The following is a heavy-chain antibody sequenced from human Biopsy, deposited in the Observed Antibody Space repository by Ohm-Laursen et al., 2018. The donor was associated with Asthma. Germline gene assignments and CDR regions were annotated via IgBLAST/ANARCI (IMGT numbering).Heavy chain of an antibody. J-gene: IGHJ5*02. CDR1: GFAFNNSS. D-gene: IGHD3-22*01. CDR2: ISASGVRT. Sequence: SLRLSCAVSGFAFNNSSMTWVCQAPGKGLEWVSSISASGVRTFYADSVKGRFTVSRDSSRNTLYLQLSTLRVEDTAVYFCAKITTDRQKANNWFDPWGQGTLVTVSS. CDR3: AKITTDRQKANNWFDP. V-gene: IGHV3-23*01.